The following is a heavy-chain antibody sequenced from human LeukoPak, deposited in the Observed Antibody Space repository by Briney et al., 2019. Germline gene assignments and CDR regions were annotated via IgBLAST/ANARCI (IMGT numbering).Heavy chain of an antibody. D-gene: IGHD2-2*02. Sequence: GGSLRLSXAASGFTFSSYAMHWLRQAPGKGLEYLSAISSNGGSTYYANSVKGRFTISRDNSKNTLYLQMGSLSAEDMAVYYCARQRGLYDYWGQGTLVSVSS. CDR3: ARQRGLYDY. V-gene: IGHV3-64*01. CDR1: GFTFSSYA. CDR2: ISSNGGST. J-gene: IGHJ4*02.